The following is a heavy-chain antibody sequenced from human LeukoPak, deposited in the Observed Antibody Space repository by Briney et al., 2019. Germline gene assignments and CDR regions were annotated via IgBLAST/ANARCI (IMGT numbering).Heavy chain of an antibody. J-gene: IGHJ4*02. D-gene: IGHD3-16*02. V-gene: IGHV3-23*01. CDR2: ISDSGGYT. CDR3: AKGGSYRSQPYFDY. Sequence: GGSLRLSCAAAGLTFRTYAMSWVRQAPGKGLEWVSSISDSGGYTFYADSVKGRFTISRDNSKNTVYLQMNSLRAEDTAVYYCAKGGSYRSQPYFDYWGQGTPVTVSS. CDR1: GLTFRTYA.